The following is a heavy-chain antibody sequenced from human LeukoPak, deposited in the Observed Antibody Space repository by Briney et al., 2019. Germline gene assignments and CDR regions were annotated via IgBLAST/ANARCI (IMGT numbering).Heavy chain of an antibody. CDR2: IKGDGSST. D-gene: IGHD6-19*01. CDR3: AKDRTGYSSGIDY. Sequence: GGSLRLSCATSGFTFSNYWMHWVRQVPGKGLVWVSRIKGDGSSTRNADSVEGRFTISRDNAKNTLYLQMNSLRAEDTAVYYCAKDRTGYSSGIDYWGQGTLVTVSS. J-gene: IGHJ4*02. CDR1: GFTFSNYW. V-gene: IGHV3-74*01.